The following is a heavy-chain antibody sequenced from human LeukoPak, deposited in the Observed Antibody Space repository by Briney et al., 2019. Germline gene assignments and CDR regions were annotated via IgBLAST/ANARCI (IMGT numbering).Heavy chain of an antibody. CDR1: GSTLSTYW. J-gene: IGHJ4*02. V-gene: IGHV3-74*01. CDR2: ISPDGSIT. D-gene: IGHD3-3*01. Sequence: PGGSLRLSCAASGSTLSTYWMHWVRQGPGKGLVWVSYISPDGSITRYADSVKGRFTISRDNAKNTLYLQMNSLRAEDTAVYYCATPWSYWGRGTLVTVSS. CDR3: ATPWSY.